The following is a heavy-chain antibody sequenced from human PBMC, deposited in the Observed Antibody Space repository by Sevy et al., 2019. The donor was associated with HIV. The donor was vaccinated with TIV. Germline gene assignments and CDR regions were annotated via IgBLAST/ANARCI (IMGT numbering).Heavy chain of an antibody. Sequence: ASVKVSCKASGYTFTTYDINWVRQATGQGLEWMGWMNPNSDNTGYPQRFQGRVTITRNTSISTAYMELSSLTSEDTAVYYCARGHKTSRSSEGHPYIMDVWGQGTTVSDSS. CDR2: MNPNSDNT. D-gene: IGHD2-2*01. V-gene: IGHV1-8*03. CDR1: GYTFTTYD. J-gene: IGHJ6*02. CDR3: ARGHKTSRSSEGHPYIMDV.